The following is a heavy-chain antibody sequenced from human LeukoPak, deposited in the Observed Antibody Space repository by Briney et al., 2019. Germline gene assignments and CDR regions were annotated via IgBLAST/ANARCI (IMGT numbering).Heavy chain of an antibody. Sequence: ASVKVSCKASGYTFTSYHVHWVRQAPGQGLEWMGIINPSGGSTSYAQKFQGRVTMTRDTSTSTVYMELSSLRSEDTAVYYCARGSPRFLEWLFIIDYWGQGTLVTVSS. CDR2: INPSGGST. D-gene: IGHD3-3*01. CDR1: GYTFTSYH. CDR3: ARGSPRFLEWLFIIDY. V-gene: IGHV1-46*01. J-gene: IGHJ4*02.